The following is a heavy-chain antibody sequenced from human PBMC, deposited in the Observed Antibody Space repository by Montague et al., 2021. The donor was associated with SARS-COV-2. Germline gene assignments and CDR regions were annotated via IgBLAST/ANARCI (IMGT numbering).Heavy chain of an antibody. CDR1: GGSFSDYY. CDR2: IYHSGST. CDR3: AHARGHYDILTGYPSNWFDP. Sequence: SETLSLTCAVYGGSFSDYYWSWIRQPPGKGLEWIGEIYHSGSTXXXPSXXXRVTMSVDTSKNQFSLRLSSVTVADTAVYYCAHARGHYDILTGYPSNWFDPWGQGTLVTVSS. V-gene: IGHV4-34*01. D-gene: IGHD3-9*01. J-gene: IGHJ5*02.